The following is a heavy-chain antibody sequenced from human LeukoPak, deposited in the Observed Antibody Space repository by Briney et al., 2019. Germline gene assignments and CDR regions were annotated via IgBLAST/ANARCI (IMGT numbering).Heavy chain of an antibody. CDR1: GGSFSGYY. J-gene: IGHJ5*02. CDR2: INHSGST. CDR3: ARHQYTHYEFDP. Sequence: SETLSLTCAVYGGSFSGYYWSWIRQPPGKGLEWIGEINHSGSTNYNPSLKSRVTISVDTSKNQFSLKLSSVTAAETAVYYCARHQYTHYEFDPWGQGILVTVSS. V-gene: IGHV4-34*01. D-gene: IGHD4-4*01.